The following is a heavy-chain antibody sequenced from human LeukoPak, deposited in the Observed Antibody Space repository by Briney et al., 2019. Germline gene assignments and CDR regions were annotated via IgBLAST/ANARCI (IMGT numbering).Heavy chain of an antibody. CDR2: IYSGGST. D-gene: IGHD5-12*01. V-gene: IGHV3-53*01. CDR3: ARLDAYSGYPRYYYYGMDV. J-gene: IGHJ6*02. CDR1: GFTVSSNY. Sequence: PGGPLRLSCAASGFTVSSNYMSWVRQAPGKGLEWVSVIYSGGSTYYADSVKGRFTISRDNSKNTLYLQMNSLRAEDTAVYYCARLDAYSGYPRYYYYGMDVWGQGTTVTVSS.